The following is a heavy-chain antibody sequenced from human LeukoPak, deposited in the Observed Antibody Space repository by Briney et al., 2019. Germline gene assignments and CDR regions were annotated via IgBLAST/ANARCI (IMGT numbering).Heavy chain of an antibody. CDR1: GGSFSGYY. CDR2: INHSGST. V-gene: IGHV4-34*01. J-gene: IGHJ3*02. D-gene: IGHD3-22*01. Sequence: PSETLSLTCAVYGGSFSGYYWSWIRQPPGKGLEWIGEINHSGSTNYNPSLKSRVTISVDTSKNQFSLKLSSVTAADTAVYYCARGVTMIVVVVGAFDIWGQGTMVTVSS. CDR3: ARGVTMIVVVVGAFDI.